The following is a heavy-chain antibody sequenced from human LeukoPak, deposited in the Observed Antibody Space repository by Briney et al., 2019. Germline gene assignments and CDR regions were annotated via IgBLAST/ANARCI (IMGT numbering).Heavy chain of an antibody. CDR1: GFTFSSYG. CDR2: ISYDGSNK. D-gene: IGHD2-15*01. V-gene: IGHV3-30*18. CDR3: AKDNGSSFDY. Sequence: SGRSLRLSCAASGFTFSSYGMHWVRQAPGKGLEWVAVISYDGSNKYYADSVQGRFTISRDNSKNTLYLQMNSLRAEDTAVYYCAKDNGSSFDYWGQGTLVTVSS. J-gene: IGHJ4*02.